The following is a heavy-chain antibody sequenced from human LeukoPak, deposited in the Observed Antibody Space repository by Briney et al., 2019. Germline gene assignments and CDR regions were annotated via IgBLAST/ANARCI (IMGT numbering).Heavy chain of an antibody. Sequence: GGSLRLSCAASGFTFSSYAISWVRQAPGKGLEWVAAISGSGGSTYYADSVKGRFTISRDNSKNTLYLQMNSLRAEDTAIYYCARDSSYSIYYYMDVWGKGTTVAVSS. V-gene: IGHV3-23*01. D-gene: IGHD4-11*01. CDR3: ARDSSYSIYYYMDV. CDR1: GFTFSSYA. J-gene: IGHJ6*03. CDR2: ISGSGGST.